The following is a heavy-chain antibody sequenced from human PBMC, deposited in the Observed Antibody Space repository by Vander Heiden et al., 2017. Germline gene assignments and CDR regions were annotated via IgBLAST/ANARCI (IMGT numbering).Heavy chain of an antibody. CDR1: GFTFSSYG. J-gene: IGHJ6*02. CDR2: IWYDGSNK. CDR3: ARESRRRANYYGMDV. V-gene: IGHV3-33*01. Sequence: QVQLVESGGGVVQPGRSLRLSCAASGFTFSSYGMHWVRQAPGKGLEWVAVIWYDGSNKYYADSGKGRFTISRDNSKNTLYLQMNSLRAEDTAVYYCARESRRRANYYGMDVWGQGTTVTVSS.